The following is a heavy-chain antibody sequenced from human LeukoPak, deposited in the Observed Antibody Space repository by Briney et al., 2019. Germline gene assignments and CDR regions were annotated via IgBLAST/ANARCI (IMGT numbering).Heavy chain of an antibody. CDR1: GFTFSSYA. J-gene: IGHJ4*02. V-gene: IGHV3-30-3*01. D-gene: IGHD6-13*01. CDR2: ISYDGSNK. CDR3: AREVAAAGSFDY. Sequence: PGRSLRLSCAASGFTFSSYAMHWVRQAPGKGLEWVAVISYDGSNKYYADSVKGRFTISRDNSKNTLYLQMNSLRAEDTAVYYCAREVAAAGSFDYWGQGTLVTVSS.